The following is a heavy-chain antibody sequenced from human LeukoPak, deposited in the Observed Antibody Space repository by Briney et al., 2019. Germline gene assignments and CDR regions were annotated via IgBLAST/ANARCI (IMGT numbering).Heavy chain of an antibody. J-gene: IGHJ4*02. V-gene: IGHV3-15*01. Sequence: GGSLRLSCAASGITFSSYSMKWVRQAPGKGLEWVGRIKSKTYGGTTDYAAPVKGRFTVSRDDSKNTLYLQMDSLKTEDTAVYYCATSGQHWDVFDYWGQGTLLTVSS. CDR3: ATSGQHWDVFDY. CDR1: GITFSSYS. CDR2: IKSKTYGGTT. D-gene: IGHD1-1*01.